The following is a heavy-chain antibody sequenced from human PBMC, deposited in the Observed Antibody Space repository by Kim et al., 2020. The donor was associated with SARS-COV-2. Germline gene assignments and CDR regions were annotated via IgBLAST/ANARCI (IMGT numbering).Heavy chain of an antibody. CDR3: ARDSTYYYGSGTGLLDY. CDR1: GGSISSYY. D-gene: IGHD3-10*01. J-gene: IGHJ4*02. CDR2: IYYSGST. Sequence: SETLSLTCTVSGGSISSYYWSWIRQPPGKGLEWIGYIYYSGSTNYNPSLKSRVTISVDTSKNQFSLKLSSVTAADTAVYYCARDSTYYYGSGTGLLDYWGQGTLVTVSS. V-gene: IGHV4-59*01.